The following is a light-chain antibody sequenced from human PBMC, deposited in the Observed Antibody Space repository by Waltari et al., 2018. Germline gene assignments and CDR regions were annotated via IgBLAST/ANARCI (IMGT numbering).Light chain of an antibody. J-gene: IGKJ1*01. Sequence: IQMTQSPSSLSASVGDRVTITCRASQGITNDLAWYQQKPGKTPKLLIYEASSLQGGIPSRFSGSGSGTDFTLTISSLQSEDFAVYYRQHYYNTPPTFGQGTKVEIK. CDR1: QGITND. V-gene: IGKV1-6*02. CDR2: EAS. CDR3: QHYYNTPPT.